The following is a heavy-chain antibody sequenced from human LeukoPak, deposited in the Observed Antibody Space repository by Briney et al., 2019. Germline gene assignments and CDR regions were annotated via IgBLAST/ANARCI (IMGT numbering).Heavy chain of an antibody. CDR2: IYYSGST. V-gene: IGHV4-59*08. CDR3: ARYNDYGDWYDAFDI. D-gene: IGHD4-17*01. CDR1: GGSISSYY. J-gene: IGHJ3*02. Sequence: SETLSLTCTVSGGSISSYYWSWIRQPPGKGLEWIGYIYYSGSTSYNPSLKSRVTISVDTSKNQFSLKLSSVTAADTAVYYCARYNDYGDWYDAFDIWGQGTMVTVSS.